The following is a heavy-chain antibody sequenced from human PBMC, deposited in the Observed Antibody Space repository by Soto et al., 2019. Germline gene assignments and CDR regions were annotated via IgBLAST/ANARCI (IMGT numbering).Heavy chain of an antibody. V-gene: IGHV4-59*01. CDR3: ARDSRDQWLVPTGFDY. Sequence: SETLSLTCSVSGGSTSSYYWSWIRQPPGKGLEWIGYIYYSGSTDYSPSLKSRVTISVDTSKNQFSLKLSSVTAADTAVYYCARDSRDQWLVPTGFDYWGQGTLVTVSS. CDR1: GGSTSSYY. D-gene: IGHD6-19*01. J-gene: IGHJ4*02. CDR2: IYYSGST.